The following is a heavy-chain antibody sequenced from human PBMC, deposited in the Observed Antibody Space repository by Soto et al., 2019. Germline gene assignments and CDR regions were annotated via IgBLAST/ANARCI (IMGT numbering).Heavy chain of an antibody. V-gene: IGHV1-18*01. CDR1: GYTFTSYG. CDR3: ARDLVWWLLGSKFDY. J-gene: IGHJ4*02. CDR2: ISAYNGNT. Sequence: ASVKVSCKASGYTFTSYGISWVRQAPGQGLEWMGWISAYNGNTNYAQKLQGRVTMTTDTSTSTAYMELRSLRSDDTAVYYCARDLVWWLLGSKFDYWGQGTLVTFSS. D-gene: IGHD5-12*01.